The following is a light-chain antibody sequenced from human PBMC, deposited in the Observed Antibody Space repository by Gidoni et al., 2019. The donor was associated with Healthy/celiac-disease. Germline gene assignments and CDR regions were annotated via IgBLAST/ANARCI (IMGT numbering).Light chain of an antibody. CDR3: QQYNNWPYT. V-gene: IGKV3-15*01. CDR1: QSVSIN. Sequence: EIVMTQSPATLSVSPGERATLSCRASQSVSINLAWYQQKPGQATRLLIYGASTRATGIPARFSGSGSGTEFTLTISSLQSEDFAVYYCQQYNNWPYTFGQGTKLEIK. J-gene: IGKJ2*01. CDR2: GAS.